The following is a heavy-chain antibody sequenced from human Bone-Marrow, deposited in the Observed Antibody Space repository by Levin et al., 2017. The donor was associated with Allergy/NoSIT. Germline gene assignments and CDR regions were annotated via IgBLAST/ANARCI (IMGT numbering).Heavy chain of an antibody. CDR2: IKKDGTEI. Sequence: PGGSLRLSCAASGFPFNTYWMYWVRQAPGKGLEWVSNIKKDGTEIHYLDSVNGRFTISRDNAKNSLYLQMNSLRAEDTAMYYCAALDYGVDYWGQGTRVTVSS. D-gene: IGHD4-17*01. J-gene: IGHJ4*02. V-gene: IGHV3-7*01. CDR1: GFPFNTYW. CDR3: AALDYGVDY.